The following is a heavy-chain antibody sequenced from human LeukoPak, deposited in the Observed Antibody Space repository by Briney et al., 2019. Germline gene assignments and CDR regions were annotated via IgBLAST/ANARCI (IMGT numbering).Heavy chain of an antibody. CDR1: GITFSTIG. D-gene: IGHD3-10*01. J-gene: IGHJ4*02. Sequence: GGSLRLSCAVSGITFSTIGVSWVRLAPGKGLEWASIISKSGGSTFYADPVRDRFTISRDNSKDMLYLQMNSLTAEDTAVYYCANVVGGYWGQGTLVTVSS. CDR3: ANVVGGY. CDR2: ISKSGGST. V-gene: IGHV3-23*01.